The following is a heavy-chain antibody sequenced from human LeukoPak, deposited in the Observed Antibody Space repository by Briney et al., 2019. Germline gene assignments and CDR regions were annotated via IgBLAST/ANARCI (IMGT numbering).Heavy chain of an antibody. D-gene: IGHD3-3*01. V-gene: IGHV4-4*07. Sequence: SETLSLTCTVSGGSISSYYWSWIRQPAGKGLEWIGRIYTSGSTNYNPSLKSRVTMSADTSKNQFSLKLSSVTAADTAVYYCTRGFGVVTKFDYWGQGTLVTVSS. J-gene: IGHJ4*02. CDR3: TRGFGVVTKFDY. CDR1: GGSISSYY. CDR2: IYTSGST.